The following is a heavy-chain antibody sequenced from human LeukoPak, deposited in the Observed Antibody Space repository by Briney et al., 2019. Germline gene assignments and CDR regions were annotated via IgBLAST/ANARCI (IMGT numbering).Heavy chain of an antibody. CDR2: IYYSGST. D-gene: IGHD6-13*01. Sequence: SETLSLTCTVSGGSISSSSYYWGWIRQPPGKGLEWIGSIYYSGSTYYNPSLKSRVTISTDTSKNQFSLELSSVTAADTAVYYCARVIAGARGWFDPWGQGTLVTVSS. J-gene: IGHJ5*02. V-gene: IGHV4-39*07. CDR3: ARVIAGARGWFDP. CDR1: GGSISSSSYY.